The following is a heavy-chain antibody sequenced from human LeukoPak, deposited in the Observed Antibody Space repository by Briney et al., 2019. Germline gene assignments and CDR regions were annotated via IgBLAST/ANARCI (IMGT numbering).Heavy chain of an antibody. Sequence: GGSLSLTCAASGFTFSSYVMSWVRQAPGKGLEWVSSISGSGTSRHYAESVKGRFTISRDNSNNKLYLQMNSLRPEDTAVYYCVKDDYGGNLRGAYWRQRPGIIVSS. J-gene: IGHJ4*02. CDR2: ISGSGTSR. D-gene: IGHD4-23*01. V-gene: IGHV3-23*01. CDR3: VKDDYGGNLRGAY. CDR1: GFTFSSYV.